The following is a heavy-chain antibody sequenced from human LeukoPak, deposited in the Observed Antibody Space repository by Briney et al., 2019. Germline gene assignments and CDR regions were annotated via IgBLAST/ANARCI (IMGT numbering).Heavy chain of an antibody. CDR3: ARHLSSITSSPNY. J-gene: IGHJ4*02. CDR1: GSIFSSYW. D-gene: IGHD3-10*01. CDR2: IYPRDSRT. Sequence: GESLKISCKGYGSIFSSYWIAWVRQAPGKGLEWMGVIYPRDSRTTYSPSFQGQVTISADKSIITAYLQWSSLKASDTAIYYCARHLSSITSSPNYWGPGTLVTVSS. V-gene: IGHV5-51*01.